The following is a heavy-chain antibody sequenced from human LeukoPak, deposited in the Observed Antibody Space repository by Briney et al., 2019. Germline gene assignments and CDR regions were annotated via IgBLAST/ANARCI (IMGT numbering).Heavy chain of an antibody. CDR1: GFTFSTYG. J-gene: IGHJ6*03. D-gene: IGHD2-2*01. CDR2: IRYDGSNK. Sequence: QTGGSLRLSCAASGFTFSTYGMHWVRQAPGKGLEWVAFIRYDGSNKYYADSVKGRFTISRDNSKNTVYLQMNSLRAEDTAVYYCAKDLHCSSTSCYAYYMDVWGKGTTVTVSS. V-gene: IGHV3-30*02. CDR3: AKDLHCSSTSCYAYYMDV.